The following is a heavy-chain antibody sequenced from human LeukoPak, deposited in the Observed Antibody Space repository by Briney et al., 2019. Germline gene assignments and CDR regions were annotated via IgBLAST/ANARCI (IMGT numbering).Heavy chain of an antibody. CDR1: GFTFSSYG. J-gene: IGHJ4*02. CDR2: IRYDGSNK. D-gene: IGHD6-13*01. CDR3: AKDLGGAAAGTIDY. Sequence: GGSLRLSCAASGFTFSSYGMHWVRQAPGKGLEWVAFIRYDGSNKYYADSVKGRFTISRDNSKNTLYLQMNSLRAEDTAVYYCAKDLGGAAAGTIDYWGQGTLVTVSS. V-gene: IGHV3-30*02.